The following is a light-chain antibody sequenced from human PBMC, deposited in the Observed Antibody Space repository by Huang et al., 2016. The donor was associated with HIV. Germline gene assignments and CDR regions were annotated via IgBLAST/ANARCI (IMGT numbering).Light chain of an antibody. V-gene: IGKV4-1*01. CDR1: QSIFYSSNNRND. CDR3: QQYYNVPFT. CDR2: CVS. J-gene: IGKJ2*01. Sequence: DIVMTQSPASLAVSLGERATINCKSRQSIFYSSNNRNDLAWYQQTPGQSPKLLIYCVSTRESGVPDRFTGRGSGTDFSLSISSLQAEDVALYYCQQYYNVPFTFGQGTKLDIK.